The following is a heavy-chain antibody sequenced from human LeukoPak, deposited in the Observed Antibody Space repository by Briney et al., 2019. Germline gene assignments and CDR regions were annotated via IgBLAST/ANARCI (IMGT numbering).Heavy chain of an antibody. J-gene: IGHJ5*02. V-gene: IGHV4-39*07. D-gene: IGHD6-13*01. CDR2: IYYSGST. CDR1: GGSISSSSYY. CDR3: ARVRSSSWPLLSHWFDP. Sequence: SETLSLTCTVSGGSISSSSYYWGWIRQPPGKGLEWIGSIYYSGSTYYNPSLKSRVTISVDTSKNQFSLKLSSVTAADMAVYYCARVRSSSWPLLSHWFDPWGQGTLVTVSS.